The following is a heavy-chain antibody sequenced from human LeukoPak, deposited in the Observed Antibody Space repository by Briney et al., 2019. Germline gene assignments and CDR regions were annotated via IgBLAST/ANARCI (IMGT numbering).Heavy chain of an antibody. Sequence: GGSLRLSCAASGFTVSSILMVWVRQAPGKGLEWVSVTYTGGNSYYADSVKGRFTISRDNSKNTLYLQMNSLRAEDTAVYYCAKDYHTEYYYDSSGYYPWGYWGQGTLVTVSS. CDR2: TYTGGNS. CDR1: GFTVSSIL. CDR3: AKDYHTEYYYDSSGYYPWGY. V-gene: IGHV3-53*01. J-gene: IGHJ4*02. D-gene: IGHD3-22*01.